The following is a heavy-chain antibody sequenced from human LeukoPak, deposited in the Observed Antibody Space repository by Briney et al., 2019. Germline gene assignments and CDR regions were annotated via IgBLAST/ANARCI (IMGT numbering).Heavy chain of an antibody. J-gene: IGHJ6*03. Sequence: NPSETLSLTCTFSGGSISTYYWSWIRQPPGKGLEWNGYIYYSGYTNYNPSLKSRVTISVDTSKNQFSLKLSSVTAADTAVYYCARGNIVVVPAAAESYYYYMDVWGKGTTVTVSS. D-gene: IGHD2-2*01. CDR1: GGSISTYY. CDR3: ARGNIVVVPAAAESYYYYMDV. V-gene: IGHV4-59*08. CDR2: IYYSGYT.